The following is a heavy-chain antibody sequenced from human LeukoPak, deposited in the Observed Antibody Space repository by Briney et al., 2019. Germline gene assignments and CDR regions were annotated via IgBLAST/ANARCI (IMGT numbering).Heavy chain of an antibody. V-gene: IGHV4-34*01. Sequence: SETLSLTCAVYGGSFSGYYWSWIRQPPGKGLGWIGEINHSGSTNYNPSLKSRVTISVDTSKNQFSLKLSSVTAADTAVYYCARVSTVLRFLEWLSPPYYFDYWGQGTLVTVSS. CDR2: INHSGST. CDR1: GGSFSGYY. D-gene: IGHD3-3*01. CDR3: ARVSTVLRFLEWLSPPYYFDY. J-gene: IGHJ4*02.